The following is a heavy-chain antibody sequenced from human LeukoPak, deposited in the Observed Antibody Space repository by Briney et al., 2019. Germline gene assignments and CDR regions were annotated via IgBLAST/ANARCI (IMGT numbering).Heavy chain of an antibody. Sequence: PGRSLRLSCAASGFTFSSYGMHWVRQAPGKGLEWVAVISYDGSNKYYADSVKGRFTISRDNSKNTLYLQMNSLRAEDTAVYYCAKVADYGDDDDYWGQGTLVTVSS. D-gene: IGHD4-17*01. CDR2: ISYDGSNK. V-gene: IGHV3-30*18. J-gene: IGHJ4*02. CDR3: AKVADYGDDDDY. CDR1: GFTFSSYG.